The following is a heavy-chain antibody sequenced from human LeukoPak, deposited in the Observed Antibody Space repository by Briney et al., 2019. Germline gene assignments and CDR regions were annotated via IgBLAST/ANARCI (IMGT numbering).Heavy chain of an antibody. D-gene: IGHD1-1*01. V-gene: IGHV1-18*04. Sequence: ASVKVSCKASGYTFTNYGITWLRQAPGQGLEWMGWISAYNGNTNYAQKLQGRVTMTTDTSRSTAYMELRSLRSEDTAVYYCARKLTLDYWGQGTLVTVSS. CDR1: GYTFTNYG. CDR3: ARKLTLDY. J-gene: IGHJ4*02. CDR2: ISAYNGNT.